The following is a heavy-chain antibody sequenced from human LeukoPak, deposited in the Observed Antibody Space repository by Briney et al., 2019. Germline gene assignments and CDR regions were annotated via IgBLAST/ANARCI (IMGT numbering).Heavy chain of an antibody. CDR3: ARAYSSSWYFNWFDP. CDR2: IYHSGST. J-gene: IGHJ5*02. D-gene: IGHD6-13*01. V-gene: IGHV4-38-2*02. CDR1: GYSISSGYY. Sequence: SESLSLTCTVSGYSISSGYYWGWIRQPPGKGLEWIGSIYHSGSTYYNPSLKSRVTISVDTSKNQFSLKLSSVTAADTAVYFCARAYSSSWYFNWFDPWGQGTLVTVSS.